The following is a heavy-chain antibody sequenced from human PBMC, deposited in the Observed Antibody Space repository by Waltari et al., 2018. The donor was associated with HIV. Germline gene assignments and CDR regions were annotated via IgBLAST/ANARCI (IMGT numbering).Heavy chain of an antibody. CDR2: ISSSSSNI. CDR1: GFPLSSYR. J-gene: IGHJ6*02. Sequence: EVQLVESGGGLVQPGGSLRRSCAASGFPLSSYRRTWVRQAPGKGLEWVSYISSSSSNIYYADSVKGRFTISRDNAKNSLYLQMDSLRAEDTAVYYCAREWVTVTSFYYYYGMDVWGQGTTVTVSS. CDR3: AREWVTVTSFYYYYGMDV. V-gene: IGHV3-48*01. D-gene: IGHD4-4*01.